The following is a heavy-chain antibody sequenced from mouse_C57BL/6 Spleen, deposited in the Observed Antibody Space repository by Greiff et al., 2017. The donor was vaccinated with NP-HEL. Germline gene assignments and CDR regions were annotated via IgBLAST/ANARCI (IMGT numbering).Heavy chain of an antibody. V-gene: IGHV5-12*01. CDR2: ISNGGGST. CDR3: ARLEGSFDV. J-gene: IGHJ1*03. Sequence: EVNLVESGGGLVQPGGSLKLSCAASGFTFSDYYMYWVRQTPEKRLEWVAYISNGGGSTYYPDTVKGRFTISRDNAKNTLYLQMSRLKSEDTAMYYCARLEGSFDVWGTGTTVTVSS. CDR1: GFTFSDYY. D-gene: IGHD3-3*01.